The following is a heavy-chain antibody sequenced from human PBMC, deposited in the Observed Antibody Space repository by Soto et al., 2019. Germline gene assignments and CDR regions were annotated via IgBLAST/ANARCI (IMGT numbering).Heavy chain of an antibody. J-gene: IGHJ4*02. D-gene: IGHD4-4*01. Sequence: EVRLLESGGTLVQPGGSLRLSCAASGFSFSNHAMTWVRQAPGKGLEGVAMISGGGVATTYADSVKGRFTISRDNSKNSVFLQMNNLRAEDTAIYYCAKEYSFAYLDIWGQGTLVTVSS. CDR2: ISGGGVAT. CDR3: AKEYSFAYLDI. CDR1: GFSFSNHA. V-gene: IGHV3-23*01.